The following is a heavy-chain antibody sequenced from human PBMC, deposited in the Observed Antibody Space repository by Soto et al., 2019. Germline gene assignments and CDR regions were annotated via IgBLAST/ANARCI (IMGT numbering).Heavy chain of an antibody. D-gene: IGHD6-25*01. V-gene: IGHV1-8*01. Sequence: ASVKVSCKASGFTFITYDFSWVRQAAGQGLEWMGWMNPNNGNAGFAQKFRGRINMTRNTSISTAYLELSSLRSDDSAVYFCARRKERSGTYYIYHCGQGTQVTV. J-gene: IGHJ4*02. CDR1: GFTFITYD. CDR2: MNPNNGNA. CDR3: ARRKERSGTYYIYH.